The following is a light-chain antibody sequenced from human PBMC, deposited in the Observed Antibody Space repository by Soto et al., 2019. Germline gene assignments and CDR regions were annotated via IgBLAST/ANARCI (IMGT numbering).Light chain of an antibody. Sequence: EIVLTQSPATLSLSPGERATLSCRASQSVSSYLAWYQQKPGQAPRLLIYDASNRATGIPGRFSGSGSGTDFTLTISSLEPYYFAVYYCQQRSKWLTFGGGTKVDIK. V-gene: IGKV3-11*01. CDR1: QSVSSY. J-gene: IGKJ4*01. CDR3: QQRSKWLT. CDR2: DAS.